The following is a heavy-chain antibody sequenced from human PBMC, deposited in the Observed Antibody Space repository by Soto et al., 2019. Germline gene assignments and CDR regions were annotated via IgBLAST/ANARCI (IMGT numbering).Heavy chain of an antibody. CDR1: GFIFDDHV. CDR3: ARPWIGGTSGRVDV. V-gene: IGHV3-9*01. J-gene: IGHJ6*02. Sequence: EVQLVESGGGLVHPGRSLRLSCVASGFIFDDHVMNWVRQVPGKGLEWVGHITLDGYSIGSGCAVRVRFTISSENAKNTLYLQMNSLRREDTALYYCARPWIGGTSGRVDVWGQETTFTVSS. CDR2: ITLDGYSI. D-gene: IGHD1-26*01.